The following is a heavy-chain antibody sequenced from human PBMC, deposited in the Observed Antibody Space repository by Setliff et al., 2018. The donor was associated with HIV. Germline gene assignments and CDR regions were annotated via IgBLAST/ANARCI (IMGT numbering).Heavy chain of an antibody. D-gene: IGHD6-19*01. CDR2: TYPGNSDT. V-gene: IGHV5-51*01. Sequence: PGESLKISCKDSGYTFSNYCIAWVRQMPGKGLEWMGITYPGNSDTTYSPSFQGQVTISADKSISTAYLQWSSLKASDTAMYYCAKHLSPGSGWYSKARGMDVWGQGTTVTVSS. J-gene: IGHJ6*02. CDR1: GYTFSNYC. CDR3: AKHLSPGSGWYSKARGMDV.